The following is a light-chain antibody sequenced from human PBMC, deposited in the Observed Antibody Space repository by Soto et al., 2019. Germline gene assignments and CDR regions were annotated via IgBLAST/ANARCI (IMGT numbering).Light chain of an antibody. CDR2: GAS. CDR3: QQFGSSPGFT. J-gene: IGKJ3*01. V-gene: IGKV3-20*01. Sequence: EIVLTQSPGTLSLSPGERATLSCRASQSIKSRYLAWYQQKPGQAPRLLIYGASSRATGIPDRFSGSGSGTDFTLTISGLEPEAFAVYYCQQFGSSPGFTFGPGTIVDIK. CDR1: QSIKSRY.